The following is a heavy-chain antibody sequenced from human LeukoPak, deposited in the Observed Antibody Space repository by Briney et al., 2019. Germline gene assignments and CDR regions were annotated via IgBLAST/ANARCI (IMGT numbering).Heavy chain of an antibody. CDR2: IYYSGST. CDR1: GGSISSSSYY. Sequence: SETLSLTCTVSGGSISSSSYYWGWIRQPPGKGLEWIGSIYYSGSTYYNPSLKSRVTISVDTSKNQFSLKLSSVTAADTAVYYCARSYLWFGVYNWFDPWGQGTLVTVSS. V-gene: IGHV4-39*01. D-gene: IGHD3-10*01. J-gene: IGHJ5*02. CDR3: ARSYLWFGVYNWFDP.